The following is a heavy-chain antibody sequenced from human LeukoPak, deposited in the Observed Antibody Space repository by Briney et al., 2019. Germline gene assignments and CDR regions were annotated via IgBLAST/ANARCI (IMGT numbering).Heavy chain of an antibody. V-gene: IGHV3-9*01. Sequence: GGSLRLSCAASGFTFDAYAMHWVRQAPGKGLEWVSGISWNSGSIGYADSVKGRFTISRDNAKNSLYLQMNSLRAEDTALYYCAKDYGDYAYYFDYWGQGTLVTVSS. CDR1: GFTFDAYA. CDR3: AKDYGDYAYYFDY. J-gene: IGHJ4*02. D-gene: IGHD4-17*01. CDR2: ISWNSGSI.